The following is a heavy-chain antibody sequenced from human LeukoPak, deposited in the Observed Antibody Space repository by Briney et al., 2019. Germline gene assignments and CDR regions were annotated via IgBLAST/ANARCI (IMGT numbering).Heavy chain of an antibody. CDR3: ARVSLLWFGELTYQYYFDY. CDR1: GGSISSHY. V-gene: IGHV4-59*11. D-gene: IGHD3-10*01. CDR2: IYYSGST. Sequence: SETLSLTCTVSGGSISSHYWSWIRQPPGKGLEWIGYIYYSGSTNYNPSLKSRVTISVDTSKNQFSLKLSSVTAADTAVYYCARVSLLWFGELTYQYYFDYWGQGTLVTVSS. J-gene: IGHJ4*02.